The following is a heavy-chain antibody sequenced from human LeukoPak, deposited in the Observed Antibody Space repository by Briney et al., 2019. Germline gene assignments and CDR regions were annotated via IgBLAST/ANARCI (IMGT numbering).Heavy chain of an antibody. Sequence: GGSLRLSYASSGFTFSSYAISWDRQAPGKGLEWVSAISGSGGSTYYADSVKGRFTISRDNSKSMLFLQLNSLRAEDTALYYCARDLQYYVAIVVWGQGTTVTVST. CDR3: ARDLQYYVAIVV. J-gene: IGHJ6*01. V-gene: IGHV3-23*01. D-gene: IGHD5-12*01. CDR2: ISGSGGST. CDR1: GFTFSSYA.